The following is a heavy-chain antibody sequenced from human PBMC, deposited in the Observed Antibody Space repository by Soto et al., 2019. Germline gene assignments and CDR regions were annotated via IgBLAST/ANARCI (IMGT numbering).Heavy chain of an antibody. J-gene: IGHJ4*02. CDR3: AREYCSGGSCQSDY. CDR1: GGSISSGGYY. V-gene: IGHV4-31*03. CDR2: IYYSGST. Sequence: SETLSLTCTVSGGSISSGGYYWSWIRQHPGKGLEWIGYIYYSGSTYYNPSLKSRVTISVDTSKNQFSLKLSSVTAADTAVYYCAREYCSGGSCQSDYWGQGTLVTVSS. D-gene: IGHD2-15*01.